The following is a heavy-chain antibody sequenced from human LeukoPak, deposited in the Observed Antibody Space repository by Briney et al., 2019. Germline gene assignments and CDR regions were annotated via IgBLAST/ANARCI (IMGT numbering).Heavy chain of an antibody. CDR1: GFTFCDYA. D-gene: IGHD6-6*01. V-gene: IGHV3-49*04. Sequence: GGSLRLSCTASGFTFCDYAMSWVRQAPGKGLEWVGFIRSKTYGGTTEYAASVKGRFTISRDDSKNIAYLQMNSLKTEDTAVYYCARDRGYSSSDWGQGTMVTVSS. CDR3: ARDRGYSSSD. CDR2: IRSKTYGGTT. J-gene: IGHJ3*01.